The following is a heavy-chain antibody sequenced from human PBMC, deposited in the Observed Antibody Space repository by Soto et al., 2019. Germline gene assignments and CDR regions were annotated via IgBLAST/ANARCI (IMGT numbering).Heavy chain of an antibody. CDR2: MNPNSGDT. D-gene: IGHD2-21*01. V-gene: IGHV1-8*01. Sequence: QVQLVQSGAEVKKPGASVKVSCKASGYTFSSYDINWVRQATGQGLEWLGWMNPNSGDTVSAQKFQGRVTMTRNASISTAYMELSSLRSEDTAVYYCARGRMVKKFLQDYWGQGTLVSVSS. CDR1: GYTFSSYD. J-gene: IGHJ4*02. CDR3: ARGRMVKKFLQDY.